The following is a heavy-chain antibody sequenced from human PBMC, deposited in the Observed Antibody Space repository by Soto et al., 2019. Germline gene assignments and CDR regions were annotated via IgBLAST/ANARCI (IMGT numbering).Heavy chain of an antibody. J-gene: IGHJ4*02. D-gene: IGHD5-12*01. Sequence: GGSLRLSCEASGFDFRIYEMNWVRQAPGKGLEWLSYIGSTGSTIYYADSVKGRFTISRDDGKNSVYLQMNTLRAEDTAVYYCARRRYSGYDWGWHFDFWGQGTPAPVYS. CDR3: ARRRYSGYDWGWHFDF. CDR2: IGSTGSTI. CDR1: GFDFRIYE. V-gene: IGHV3-48*03.